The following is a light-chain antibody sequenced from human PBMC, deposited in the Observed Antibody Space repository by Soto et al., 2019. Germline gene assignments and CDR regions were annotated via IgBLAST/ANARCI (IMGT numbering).Light chain of an antibody. J-gene: IGKJ4*01. CDR1: QSVLYSSDNKNQ. V-gene: IGKV4-1*01. CDR3: QQYYSVPVT. CDR2: WAS. Sequence: DIVMTQSPDSLAVSLGERATINCKSSQSVLYSSDNKNQLAWYQQKPGQPPKLLIYWASTRESGVPDRFSGSGCGTDFTLTISSLQAEDVAVYYCQQYYSVPVTFGGGTKVEIK.